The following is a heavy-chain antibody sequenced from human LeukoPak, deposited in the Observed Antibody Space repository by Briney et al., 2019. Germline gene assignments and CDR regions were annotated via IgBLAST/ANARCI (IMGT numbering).Heavy chain of an antibody. D-gene: IGHD3-16*01. V-gene: IGHV3-48*02. CDR1: GFTFSSYS. J-gene: IGHJ1*01. CDR3: ARDQGRPYYALFQD. CDR2: ISNTGNTM. Sequence: GGSLRLSCAASGFTFSSYSMNWVRQAPGKGLEWVSYISNTGNTMYYADSVKGRFTISRDNAENSLYLQMNSLRDEDTAVYYCARDQGRPYYALFQDWGQGTLVTVSS.